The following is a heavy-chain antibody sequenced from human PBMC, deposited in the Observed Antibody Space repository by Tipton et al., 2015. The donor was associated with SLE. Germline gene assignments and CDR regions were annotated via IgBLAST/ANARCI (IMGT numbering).Heavy chain of an antibody. D-gene: IGHD1-26*01. Sequence: SLRLSCAASGFTFSNYWMSWVRQAPGKGLEWVANIKQDGSTKYYVDSMKGRFTISRDNARNSLFLEMISLRAEDTAVYFCARDELSGSYYGIDFWGQGTLVTVSS. V-gene: IGHV3-7*01. CDR3: ARDELSGSYYGIDF. CDR2: IKQDGSTK. CDR1: GFTFSNYW. J-gene: IGHJ4*02.